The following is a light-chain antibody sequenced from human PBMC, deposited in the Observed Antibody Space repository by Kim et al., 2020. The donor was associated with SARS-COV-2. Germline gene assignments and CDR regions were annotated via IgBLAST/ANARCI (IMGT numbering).Light chain of an antibody. Sequence: SATVGGRVNLPCRASENIGTWLAWYQPKTGRAPSLMIHLASTLESGVPSRFSGTGSGTEFSLSITSLQPDDFATYYCQHYSRFPYTFGQGTKLEIK. J-gene: IGKJ2*01. CDR2: LAS. CDR1: ENIGTW. CDR3: QHYSRFPYT. V-gene: IGKV1-5*03.